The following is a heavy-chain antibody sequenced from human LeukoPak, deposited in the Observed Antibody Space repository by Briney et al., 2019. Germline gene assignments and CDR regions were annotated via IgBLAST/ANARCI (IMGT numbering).Heavy chain of an antibody. CDR2: IYYSGST. J-gene: IGHJ6*03. CDR1: GGSISSSSYY. D-gene: IGHD6-13*01. V-gene: IGHV4-39*07. Sequence: SETLSLTCTVSGGSISSSSYYWGWIRQPPGKGLEWIGSIYYSGSTYYNPSLKSRVTISVDTSKNQFSLKLSSVTAADTAVYYCASLAAGKGYYYYYMDVWGKGTTVTVSS. CDR3: ASLAAGKGYYYYYMDV.